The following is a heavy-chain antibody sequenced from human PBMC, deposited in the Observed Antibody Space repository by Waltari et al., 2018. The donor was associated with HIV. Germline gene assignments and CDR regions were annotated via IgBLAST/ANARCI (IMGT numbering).Heavy chain of an antibody. CDR3: ARGLGIAAVG. CDR1: GFTFSSYS. V-gene: IGHV3-21*01. J-gene: IGHJ4*02. D-gene: IGHD6-13*01. Sequence: EVQLVESGGGLVKPGGSLRLSCAASGFTFSSYSMNWVRQAPGKGLEWVLSISGSSSYIYYADSVKGRFTISRDNAKNSLYLQMNSLRAEDTAVYYCARGLGIAAVGGGQGTLVTVSS. CDR2: ISGSSSYI.